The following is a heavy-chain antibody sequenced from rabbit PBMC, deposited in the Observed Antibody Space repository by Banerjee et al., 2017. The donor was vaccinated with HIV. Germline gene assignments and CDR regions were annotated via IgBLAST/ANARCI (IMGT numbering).Heavy chain of an antibody. CDR3: ARLGHADYPYAYGLKL. D-gene: IGHD6-1*01. Sequence: QEQLVESGGGLVQPEGSLQLSCTASGFSFSDKAVMCWVRQAPGKGLEWIACIYTGGSGTTYYASWAKGQFTISKASSTTVTLQMTSLTAADTATYFCARLGHADYPYAYGLKLWGQGTLVTVS. CDR2: IYTGGSGTT. CDR1: GFSFSDKAV. V-gene: IGHV1S45*01. J-gene: IGHJ3*01.